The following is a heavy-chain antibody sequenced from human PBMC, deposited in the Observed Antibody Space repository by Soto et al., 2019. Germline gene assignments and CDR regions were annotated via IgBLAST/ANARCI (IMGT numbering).Heavy chain of an antibody. J-gene: IGHJ3*02. CDR3: AKLGRYFDWLPDAFDI. Sequence: GGSLRLSCAASGFTFSSYAMSWVRQAPGKGLEWVSAISGSGGSTYYADSVKGRFTISRDNSKNTLFLQMNGLRAEDTAFFYCAKLGRYFDWLPDAFDIWGQGTMVTVSS. D-gene: IGHD3-9*01. CDR2: ISGSGGST. V-gene: IGHV3-23*01. CDR1: GFTFSSYA.